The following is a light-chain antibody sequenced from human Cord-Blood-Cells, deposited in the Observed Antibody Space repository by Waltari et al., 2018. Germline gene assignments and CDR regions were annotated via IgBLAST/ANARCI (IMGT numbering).Light chain of an antibody. CDR2: EVS. V-gene: IGLV2-14*01. CDR1: SSDVGGYNY. J-gene: IGLJ2*01. CDR3: SSYTSSSTLV. Sequence: QSALTQPASVSGSPGQSITSTCTGTSSDVGGYNYVPWYQQHPGKAPKRVIYEVSNRHAGVSNRVAGCKSGNTASLTISGLQAEDEADYYCSSYTSSSTLVFGGGTKLTVL.